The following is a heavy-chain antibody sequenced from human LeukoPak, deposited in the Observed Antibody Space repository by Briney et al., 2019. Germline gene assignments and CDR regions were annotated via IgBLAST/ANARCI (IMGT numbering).Heavy chain of an antibody. CDR3: ARGPLKVAFDI. Sequence: KPSETLSLTCTVPGGSISSGSYYWSWIRQPAGKGLEWIGRIYTSGSTNYNPSLKSRVTISVDTSKNQFSLKLSSVTAADTAVYYCARGPLKVAFDIWGQGTMVTVSS. CDR2: IYTSGST. CDR1: GGSISSGSYY. V-gene: IGHV4-61*02. J-gene: IGHJ3*02.